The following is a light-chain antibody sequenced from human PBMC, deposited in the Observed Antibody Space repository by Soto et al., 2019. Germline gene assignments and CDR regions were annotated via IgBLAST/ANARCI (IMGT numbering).Light chain of an antibody. CDR3: QNRNRWPLA. CDR1: QDISNH. Sequence: ASQDISNHLAWSQHRPGQAPRLLIYDASNRATGISARFSGSGFGTDFTLTISSLEPEDFAVYYCQNRNRWPLAFGGGTKVDI. V-gene: IGKV3-11*01. J-gene: IGKJ4*01. CDR2: DAS.